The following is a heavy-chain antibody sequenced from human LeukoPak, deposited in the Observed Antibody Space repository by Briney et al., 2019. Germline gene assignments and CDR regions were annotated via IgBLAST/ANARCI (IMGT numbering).Heavy chain of an antibody. Sequence: PGGSLRRSGAASGFTFSSNGMGWFRQAPGKGLEWVANIRQDGSEKYYVDSVKGRFTISRDNAKNSLYLQMNSLRAEDTAVYYCAKTRIGDYWGQGTLVTVSS. J-gene: IGHJ4*02. CDR3: AKTRIGDY. V-gene: IGHV3-7*01. D-gene: IGHD2-15*01. CDR2: IRQDGSEK. CDR1: GFTFSSNG.